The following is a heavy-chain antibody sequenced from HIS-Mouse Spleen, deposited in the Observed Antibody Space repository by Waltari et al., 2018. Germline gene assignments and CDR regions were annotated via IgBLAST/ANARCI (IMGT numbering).Heavy chain of an antibody. CDR1: GGSISSSSYY. CDR3: ARDGYSGYGHDAFDI. J-gene: IGHJ3*02. D-gene: IGHD5-12*01. CDR2: LYYSGST. V-gene: IGHV4-39*07. Sequence: QLQLQESGPGLVKPSETLSLTCTVSGGSISSSSYYWGWSRQPPGKGLEWIGSLYYSGSTDYNPSLKSRVTRAVDTSKSQFSLKLSSVTAADTAVYYCARDGYSGYGHDAFDIWGQGTMVTVSS.